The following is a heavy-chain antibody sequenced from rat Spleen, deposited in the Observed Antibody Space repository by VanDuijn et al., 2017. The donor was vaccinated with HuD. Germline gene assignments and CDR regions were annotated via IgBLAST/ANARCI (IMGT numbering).Heavy chain of an antibody. J-gene: IGHJ2*01. CDR1: GFTFTNYG. V-gene: IGHV5S13*01. Sequence: EVQLVESGGGLVQPGRSLKLSCVASGFTFTNYGMSWVRQAPTQGLEWVASISTGGGNTYYRDSVKGRFTISRDNAKSTLYLQMDSLRSEDTATYYCAREADKPFHYFDYWGQGVMVTVSS. CDR3: AREADKPFHYFDY. D-gene: IGHD1-6*01. CDR2: ISTGGGNT.